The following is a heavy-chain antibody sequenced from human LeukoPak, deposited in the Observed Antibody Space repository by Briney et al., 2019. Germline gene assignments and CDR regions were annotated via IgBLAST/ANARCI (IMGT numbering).Heavy chain of an antibody. D-gene: IGHD3-10*01. Sequence: PSETLSLTCTVSGGSISSGIYYWSWIRQPAGKGLEWIGRIYTSGSTNYNPSLKSRVTISVDTSKNQFSLKLSSVTAADTAVYYCARDVAVRGAQGDVFDIWGQGTMVTVSS. CDR1: GGSISSGIYY. CDR2: IYTSGST. J-gene: IGHJ3*02. CDR3: ARDVAVRGAQGDVFDI. V-gene: IGHV4-61*02.